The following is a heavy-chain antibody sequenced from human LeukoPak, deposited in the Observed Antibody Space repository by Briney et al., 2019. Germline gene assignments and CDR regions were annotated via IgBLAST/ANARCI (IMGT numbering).Heavy chain of an antibody. CDR2: FTSDSSSTSI. CDR3: ARAFDGYSEDY. J-gene: IGHJ4*02. D-gene: IGHD5-24*01. CDR1: GFNFYSYR. V-gene: IGHV3-21*01. Sequence: GGPLRLSCAASGFNFYSYRMNWVRQAPGQGLEWVSSFTSDSSSTSINYADSVKGRFTISRDNAKNSLYLQMTSLRADDTAVYYCARAFDGYSEDYWGQGTLVTVSS.